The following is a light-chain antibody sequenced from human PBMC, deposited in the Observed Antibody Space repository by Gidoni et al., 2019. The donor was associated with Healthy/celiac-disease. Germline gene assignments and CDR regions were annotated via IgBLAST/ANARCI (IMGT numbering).Light chain of an antibody. V-gene: IGKV1-8*01. CDR1: QGISSY. CDR2: VAS. J-gene: IGKJ1*01. CDR3: QHYYSYPRT. Sequence: AILMTQSPSSLSASTGDRVTITCRASQGISSYLAWYQQKPGKAPKLLIYVASTLQCGVPSRFSGSGSGTDFTLTISCLQSEDFATYYCQHYYSYPRTFGQGTKVEIK.